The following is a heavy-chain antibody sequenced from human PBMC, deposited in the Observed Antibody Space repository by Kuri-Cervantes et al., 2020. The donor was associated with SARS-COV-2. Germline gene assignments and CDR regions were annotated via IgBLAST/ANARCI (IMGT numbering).Heavy chain of an antibody. CDR1: DASITSGYY. D-gene: IGHD6-6*01. J-gene: IGHJ6*03. CDR3: ARVGSSQYYYYMDV. V-gene: IGHV4-38-2*02. CDR2: MYYSGTT. Sequence: SETLSLTCSVSDASITSGYYWGWIRQPPGKGLEWIGYMYYSGTTYYSPSIKSRLTISVDTSKNQFSLKLSSVTAADTAVYYCARVGSSQYYYYMDVWGEGTTVTVSS.